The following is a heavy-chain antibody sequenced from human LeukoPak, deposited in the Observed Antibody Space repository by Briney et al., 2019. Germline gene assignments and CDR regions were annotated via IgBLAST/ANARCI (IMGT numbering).Heavy chain of an antibody. Sequence: ASVKVSCKASGYTFTSYDINWVRQATGQGLEWMGWMNPNSGNTGYAQRFQGRVTMTRNTSISTAYMELSSLRSEDTAVYYCARVGQWLVLYYYYYYGMDVWGQGTTVTVSS. CDR3: ARVGQWLVLYYYYYYGMDV. CDR2: MNPNSGNT. V-gene: IGHV1-8*01. D-gene: IGHD6-19*01. J-gene: IGHJ6*02. CDR1: GYTFTSYD.